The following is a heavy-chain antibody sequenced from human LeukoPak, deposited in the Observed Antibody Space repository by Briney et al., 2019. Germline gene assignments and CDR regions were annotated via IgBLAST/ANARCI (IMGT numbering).Heavy chain of an antibody. V-gene: IGHV3-33*01. D-gene: IGHD3-22*01. CDR3: ARGPCGGYYDSSGYYCLNWFDP. CDR1: GFTFSSYG. J-gene: IGHJ5*02. Sequence: GGSLRLSCAASGFTFSSYGMHWVRQAPGKGLEWVAVIWYDGSNKYYADSVKGRFTISRDNSKNTLYLQMNSLRAEDTAVYYCARGPCGGYYDSSGYYCLNWFDPWGQGTLVTVSS. CDR2: IWYDGSNK.